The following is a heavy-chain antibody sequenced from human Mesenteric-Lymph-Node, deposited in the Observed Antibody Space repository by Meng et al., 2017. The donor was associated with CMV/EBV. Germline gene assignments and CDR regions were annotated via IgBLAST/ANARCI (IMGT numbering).Heavy chain of an antibody. Sequence: GESLKISCAACGFTFSSYDMHWVRQAPGKGLEWVSYISSSGSTIYYADSVKGRFTISRDNAKNSLYLQMNSLRAEDTAVYYCARDQGSGSSNGDGFDYWGQGTLVTVSS. CDR3: ARDQGSGSSNGDGFDY. J-gene: IGHJ4*02. CDR2: ISSSGSTI. D-gene: IGHD1-26*01. CDR1: GFTFSSYD. V-gene: IGHV3-48*03.